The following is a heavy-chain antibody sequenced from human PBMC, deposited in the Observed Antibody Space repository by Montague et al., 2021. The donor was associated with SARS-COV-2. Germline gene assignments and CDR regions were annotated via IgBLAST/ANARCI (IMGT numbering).Heavy chain of an antibody. D-gene: IGHD2-21*01. CDR1: GGSINGYY. V-gene: IGHV4-59*01. Sequence: SETLSLTCIVSGGSINGYYWSWIRQSPGKGLEWIGSIYHTGSTVYNPSLRSRVTILIETFKNQFSLKMTSVTTADRAVYFCARDLSRAFCEGSSCYSENWFDPWGKGTLVTGS. J-gene: IGHJ5*02. CDR2: IYHTGST. CDR3: ARDLSRAFCEGSSCYSENWFDP.